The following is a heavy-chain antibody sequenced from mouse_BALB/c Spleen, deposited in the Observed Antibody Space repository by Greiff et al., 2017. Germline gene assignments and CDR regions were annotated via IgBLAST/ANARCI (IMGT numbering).Heavy chain of an antibody. V-gene: IGHV1-4*01. J-gene: IGHJ2*01. CDR2: INPSSGYT. CDR3: ARSYDYDTHFDY. CDR1: GYTFTSYT. D-gene: IGHD2-4*01. Sequence: QVQLQQSGAELARPGASVKMSCKASGYTFTSYTMHWVKQRPGQGLEWIGYINPSSGYTNYNQKFKDKATLTADKSSSTAYMQLSSLTSEDSAVYYCARSYDYDTHFDYWGQGTTLTVSS.